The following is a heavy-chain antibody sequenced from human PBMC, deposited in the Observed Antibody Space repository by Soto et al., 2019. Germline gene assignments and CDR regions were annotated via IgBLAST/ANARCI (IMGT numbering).Heavy chain of an antibody. CDR2: IYYSGST. J-gene: IGHJ4*02. CDR1: GGCISSGGYY. CDR3: ARALGGRRGVPIHFDY. V-gene: IGHV4-31*03. Sequence: QVQLQESGPGLVKPSQTLSLTCTVSGGCISSGGYYWSWIRQHPGKGLEWIGYIYYSGSTYYNPSLKSRVTISVDTSKNQFSLKLSSVTAADTAVYYCARALGGRRGVPIHFDYWGQGTLVTVSS. D-gene: IGHD3-10*01.